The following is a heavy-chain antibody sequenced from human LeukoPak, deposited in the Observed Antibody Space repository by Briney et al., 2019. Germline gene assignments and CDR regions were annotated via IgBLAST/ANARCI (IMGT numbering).Heavy chain of an antibody. D-gene: IGHD2-2*01. CDR1: GFTFSSYE. J-gene: IGHJ4*02. V-gene: IGHV3-48*03. CDR2: ISSSGSTI. CDR3: ARDSYCSSTSCHEGN. Sequence: GGSLRLSCAASGFTFSSYEMNWVRQAPGKGLEWVSYISSSGSTIYYADSVKGRFTISRDNAKNSLYLQMNSLRAEDTAVYYCARDSYCSSTSCHEGNWGQGTLVTVSS.